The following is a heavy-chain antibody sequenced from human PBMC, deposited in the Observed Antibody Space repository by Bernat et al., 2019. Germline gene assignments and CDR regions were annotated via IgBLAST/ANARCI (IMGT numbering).Heavy chain of an antibody. Sequence: QVQLQQWGAGLLKPSETLSLTCAVYGGSFSGYYWSWIRQPPGKGLEWIGEINHSGSTNYNPSLKSRVTISVDTSKKQFSLKLSSVTAADTAAYYCARRWGPGGVCDTPSHPQYGMDVWGQGTTVTVSS. CDR1: GGSFSGYY. V-gene: IGHV4-34*01. CDR2: INHSGST. J-gene: IGHJ6*02. CDR3: ARRWGPGGVCDTPSHPQYGMDV. D-gene: IGHD3-10*01.